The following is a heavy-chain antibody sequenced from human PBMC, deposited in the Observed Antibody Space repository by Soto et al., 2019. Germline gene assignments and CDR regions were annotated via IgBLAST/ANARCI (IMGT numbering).Heavy chain of an antibody. CDR1: GFTFSSYA. D-gene: IGHD6-19*01. J-gene: IGHJ4*02. CDR3: ARGPQWLPQGIFDY. Sequence: QVQLVESGGGVVQPGRSLRLYCAASGFTFSSYAMHWVRQAPGKGLEWVAVISYDGSNKYYADSVKGRFTISRDNSKNTLYLQMNSLRAEDTAVYYCARGPQWLPQGIFDYWGQGTLVTVSS. CDR2: ISYDGSNK. V-gene: IGHV3-30-3*01.